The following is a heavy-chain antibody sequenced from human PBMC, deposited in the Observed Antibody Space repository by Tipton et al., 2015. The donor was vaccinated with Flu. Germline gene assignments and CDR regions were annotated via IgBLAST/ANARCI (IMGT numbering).Heavy chain of an antibody. CDR3: ATPLKSMGFDH. CDR1: GYNFASYW. V-gene: IGHV5-51*03. CDR2: IYPGDSNT. Sequence: QLVQSGAEVKKPGESLKISCKGFGYNFASYWIVWVRQMPGKGLEWMGIIYPGDSNTRYSPSFQGQVTISADKSISTAYLQWSSLKASDTAMYYCATPLKSMGFDHWGQGTPVTVSS. J-gene: IGHJ4*02. D-gene: IGHD2-8*01.